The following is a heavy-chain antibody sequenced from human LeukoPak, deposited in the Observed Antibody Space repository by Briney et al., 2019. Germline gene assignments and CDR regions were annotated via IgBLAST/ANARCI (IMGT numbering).Heavy chain of an antibody. CDR1: GFTFSSYA. CDR3: AREGSSGYYPY. CDR2: MSGGGGST. D-gene: IGHD3-22*01. J-gene: IGHJ4*02. V-gene: IGHV3-23*01. Sequence: GGSLRLSCAASGFTFSSYAMSWVRQAPGKGLEWVSGMSGGGGSTYYADSVKGRFTISRDNSKNTLYLQMNSLRAEDTAVYYCAREGSSGYYPYWGQGILVTVSS.